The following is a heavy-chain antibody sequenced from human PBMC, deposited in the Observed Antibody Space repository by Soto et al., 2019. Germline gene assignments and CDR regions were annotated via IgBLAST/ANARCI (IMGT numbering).Heavy chain of an antibody. CDR3: ARDERGVGYYYGMDV. Sequence: SVKVSCKASGGTFSSYAISWVRQAPGQGLEWMGGIIPIFGTANYAQKFQGRVTITADESTSTAYMELSSLRSEDTAVYYCARDERGVGYYYGMDVWGQGTTVTVSS. CDR1: GGTFSSYA. CDR2: IIPIFGTA. V-gene: IGHV1-69*13. J-gene: IGHJ6*02. D-gene: IGHD1-26*01.